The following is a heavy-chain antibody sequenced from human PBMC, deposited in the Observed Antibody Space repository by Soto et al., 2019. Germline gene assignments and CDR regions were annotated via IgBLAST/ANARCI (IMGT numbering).Heavy chain of an antibody. CDR3: VRDRNLCWNLSGY. CDR1: GYTFTSYG. J-gene: IGHJ4*02. V-gene: IGHV1-18*01. Sequence: WASVKVSCKAFGYTFTSYGITWVRQAPGQGLEWMGWISTSHGSTSYAQKVQGRVTITRDKATSTAYMELRSLRSDDTAVYYCVRDRNLCWNLSGYWGQGSLVTVSS. CDR2: ISTSHGST. D-gene: IGHD3-10*02.